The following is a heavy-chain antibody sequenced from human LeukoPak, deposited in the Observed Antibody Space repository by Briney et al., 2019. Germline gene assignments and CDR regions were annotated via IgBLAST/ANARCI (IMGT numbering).Heavy chain of an antibody. V-gene: IGHV4-4*02. Sequence: SETLSLTCAVSGGSISSSNWWSWVRQPPGKGLEWIGEIYHSGSTNYNPSLKSRVTISVDKSKNQFSLKLSSVTAADTAVYYCARDQVSEHTAMEDWGQGTLVTVSS. D-gene: IGHD5-18*01. J-gene: IGHJ4*02. CDR3: ARDQVSEHTAMED. CDR2: IYHSGST. CDR1: GGSISSSNW.